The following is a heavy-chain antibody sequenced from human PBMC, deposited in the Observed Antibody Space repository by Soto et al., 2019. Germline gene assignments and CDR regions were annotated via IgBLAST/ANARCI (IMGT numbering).Heavy chain of an antibody. CDR2: TSNDGSEK. Sequence: SGGSLRLSCAASGFTFSNYGMHWVRQAPGKGLEWVAVTSNDGSEKHYVDSVEGRFTISRDNSKNTLYLQMNSLRTEDTGVYYCASQGGTYYDFWSGYSAHDGYYYYGMDVWGQGTTVTVSS. J-gene: IGHJ6*02. CDR1: GFTFSNYG. CDR3: ASQGGTYYDFWSGYSAHDGYYYYGMDV. D-gene: IGHD3-3*01. V-gene: IGHV3-30*03.